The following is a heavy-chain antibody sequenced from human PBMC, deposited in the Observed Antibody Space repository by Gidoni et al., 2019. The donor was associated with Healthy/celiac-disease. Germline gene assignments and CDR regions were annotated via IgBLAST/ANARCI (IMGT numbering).Heavy chain of an antibody. J-gene: IGHJ4*02. Sequence: EVQLVESGGGLIQPGGSLRLSCAAAGFTVSSNYMSWVRQAPGKGLEWVSVIYSGGSTYYADSVKGRFTISRDNSKNTLYLQMNSLRAEDTAVYYCARDQRSGGSCYHDYWGQGTLVTVSS. CDR1: GFTVSSNY. V-gene: IGHV3-53*01. CDR3: ARDQRSGGSCYHDY. CDR2: IYSGGST. D-gene: IGHD2-15*01.